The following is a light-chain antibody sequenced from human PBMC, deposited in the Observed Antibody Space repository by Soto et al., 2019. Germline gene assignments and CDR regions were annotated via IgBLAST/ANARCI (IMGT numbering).Light chain of an antibody. CDR2: DVT. V-gene: IGLV2-14*01. Sequence: QSALTQPASVSGSPGQSITISCTGTSSDVGGYNYVSWYQQHAGKAPKLMIYDVTNRPSGVSNRFSGSKSGNTASLTISGLQAEDEADYHCSSYTSSTTVVFGGGTKRPS. J-gene: IGLJ2*01. CDR3: SSYTSSTTVV. CDR1: SSDVGGYNY.